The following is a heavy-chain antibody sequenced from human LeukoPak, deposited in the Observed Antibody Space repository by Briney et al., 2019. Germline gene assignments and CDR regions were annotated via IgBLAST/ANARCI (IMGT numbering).Heavy chain of an antibody. J-gene: IGHJ4*02. V-gene: IGHV3-30*02. Sequence: GGSLRLSCAASGFTFSSYGMHWVRQAPGKGLEWVAFIRYDGSDKYYADSVKGRFTISRDNSKNMLYLQMNSLRAEDTAMYYCANNAAAGTKPLYWGQGTLVTVSS. CDR2: IRYDGSDK. D-gene: IGHD6-13*01. CDR3: ANNAAAGTKPLY. CDR1: GFTFSSYG.